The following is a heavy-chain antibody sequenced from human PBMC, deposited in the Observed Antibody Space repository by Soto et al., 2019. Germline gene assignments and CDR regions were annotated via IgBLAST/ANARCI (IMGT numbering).Heavy chain of an antibody. CDR3: AKAAGVGGFIIYFDY. V-gene: IGHV3-30*18. J-gene: IGHJ4*02. CDR2: ISYDGSNK. CDR1: GFTLSSYG. D-gene: IGHD3-10*01. Sequence: LRLSCAASGFTLSSYGVHWVRQAPGKGLEWVAVISYDGSNKYYADSAKGRFTISRDNSKNTLYLQMNSLRAEDTAVYYCAKAAGVGGFIIYFDYGGRGPLVPVSS.